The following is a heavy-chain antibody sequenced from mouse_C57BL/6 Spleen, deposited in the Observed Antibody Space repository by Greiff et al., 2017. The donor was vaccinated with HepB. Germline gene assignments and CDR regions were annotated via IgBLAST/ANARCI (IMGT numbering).Heavy chain of an antibody. CDR1: GYTFTSYW. J-gene: IGHJ4*01. CDR2: IDPSDSYT. V-gene: IGHV1-69*01. CDR3: ARKGLYDYDDAMDY. D-gene: IGHD2-4*01. Sequence: QVQLQQSGAELVMPGASVKLSCKASGYTFTSYWMHWVKQRPGQGLEWIGEIDPSDSYTNYNQKFKGKSTLTVDKSSSTAYMQLSSLTSEDSAVYYCARKGLYDYDDAMDYWGQGTSVTVSS.